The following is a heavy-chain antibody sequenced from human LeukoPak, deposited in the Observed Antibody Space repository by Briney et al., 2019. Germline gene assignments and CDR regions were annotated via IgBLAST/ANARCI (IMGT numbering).Heavy chain of an antibody. CDR2: IFYTGSG. CDR3: ARKTWFWYFDS. CDR1: GDSISSRSHY. D-gene: IGHD3-10*01. J-gene: IGHJ4*02. V-gene: IGHV4-39*01. Sequence: SGTLSLTCTVSGDSISSRSHYWAWIRESPGKGLEWIGSIFYTGSGYYNPSLESRVTMSLDTSKNQISLKLTSVTAADTAVYYCARKTWFWYFDSWGQGTLVTVSA.